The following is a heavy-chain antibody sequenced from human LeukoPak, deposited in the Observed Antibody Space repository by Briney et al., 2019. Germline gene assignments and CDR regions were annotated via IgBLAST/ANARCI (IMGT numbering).Heavy chain of an antibody. CDR1: GGSISSYY. CDR3: ARQQSIGLYRIYYFDY. CDR2: IYYSGRT. J-gene: IGHJ4*02. V-gene: IGHV4-59*08. Sequence: SETLSLTCSVSGGSISSYYWSWIRQPPGRGLEWIGYIYYSGRTSYNPSLKSRVTISVDTSKNQFSLKLSSVTAADTAVYYCARQQSIGLYRIYYFDYWGQGTLVTVSS. D-gene: IGHD1-26*01.